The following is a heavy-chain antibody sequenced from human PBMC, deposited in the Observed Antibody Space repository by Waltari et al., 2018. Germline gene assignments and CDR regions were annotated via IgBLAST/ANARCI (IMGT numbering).Heavy chain of an antibody. J-gene: IGHJ4*02. Sequence: QVQLQESGPGLVKPSETLSLTCTVSGGSISSYYWSWIRQPPGKGLEWIGYIYYSGSTNYNPSLKSRVTISVDTSKNQFSLKLSSVTAADTAVYYCARTSYGGNPIDYWGQGTLVTVSS. CDR2: IYYSGST. CDR1: GGSISSYY. V-gene: IGHV4-59*01. D-gene: IGHD4-17*01. CDR3: ARTSYGGNPIDY.